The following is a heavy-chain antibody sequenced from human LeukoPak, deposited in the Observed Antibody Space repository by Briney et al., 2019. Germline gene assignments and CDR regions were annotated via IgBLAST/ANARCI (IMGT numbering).Heavy chain of an antibody. CDR2: ISYSGST. J-gene: IGHJ4*02. D-gene: IGHD6-19*01. Sequence: SETLSLTCTVSGASISSYYWSWIRQPPGKGLEWIGYISYSGSTNYNPSLKSRVTISVDTSKNQFSLKLSSVTAADTAMYYCARRHQWLVGLDYFDYWGQGTLVTVSS. CDR3: ARRHQWLVGLDYFDY. V-gene: IGHV4-59*01. CDR1: GASISSYY.